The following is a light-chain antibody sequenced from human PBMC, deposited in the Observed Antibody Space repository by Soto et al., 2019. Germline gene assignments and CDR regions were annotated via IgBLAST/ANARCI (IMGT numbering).Light chain of an antibody. Sequence: QTVVTQDPSLTVSPGGTVTLTCASSTGAVTSGNYPSWFQQKPGQAPRTLIYTTDDKHSWTPARFSGSLLGGKAALTLSGVQPEDEAEYYCLLYYGGAHLVFGGGTQLTVL. CDR3: LLYYGGAHLV. CDR1: TGAVTSGNY. J-gene: IGLJ3*02. CDR2: TTD. V-gene: IGLV7-43*01.